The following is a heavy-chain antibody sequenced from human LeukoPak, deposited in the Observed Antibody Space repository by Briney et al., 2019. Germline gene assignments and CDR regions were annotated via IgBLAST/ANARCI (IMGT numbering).Heavy chain of an antibody. CDR1: GFTFSSYG. CDR3: ARDSPSVYYRLGAFDI. V-gene: IGHV3-23*01. J-gene: IGHJ3*02. CDR2: ISGSGATT. D-gene: IGHD3-10*01. Sequence: GGSLRLSCAASGFTFSSYGMSWVRQAPGKGLEWVSTISGSGATTYYADSVNGRFTISRDNSKNTLYLQMNSLRAEDTAMYYCARDSPSVYYRLGAFDIWGQGTMVTVSS.